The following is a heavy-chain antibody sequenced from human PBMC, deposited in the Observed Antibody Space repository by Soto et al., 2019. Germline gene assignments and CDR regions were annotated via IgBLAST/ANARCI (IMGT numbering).Heavy chain of an antibody. CDR2: IYYSGST. D-gene: IGHD3-22*01. V-gene: IGHV4-61*01. J-gene: IGHJ4*02. CDR1: GGSVSSGSYY. Sequence: SETLSLTCTVSGGSVSSGSYYWSWIRQPPGKGLEWIGYIYYSGSTNYNPSLKSRVTISVDTSKNQFSLKLSSVTAADPAVYYCARVGPPDDSSGYYLDYWGQGTLVTVSS. CDR3: ARVGPPDDSSGYYLDY.